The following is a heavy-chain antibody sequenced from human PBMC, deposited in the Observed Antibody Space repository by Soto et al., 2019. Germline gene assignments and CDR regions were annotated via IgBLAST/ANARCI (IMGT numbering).Heavy chain of an antibody. CDR2: ISYDGSNK. CDR3: ARIEGRTGTPPY. CDR1: GFTFSSYA. J-gene: IGHJ4*02. D-gene: IGHD1-1*01. V-gene: IGHV3-30-3*01. Sequence: PGGSLRLSCAASGFTFSSYALHWVRQAPGKGLEWVAVISYDGSNKYYADSVKGRLTISRDNSKNTLYLQMNSLRAEDTAVYYCARIEGRTGTPPYWGQGTLVTVSS.